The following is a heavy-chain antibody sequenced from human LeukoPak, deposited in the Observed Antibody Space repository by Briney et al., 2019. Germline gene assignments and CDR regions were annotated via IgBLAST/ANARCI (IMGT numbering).Heavy chain of an antibody. Sequence: SVKVSCKASGGTFSSYAISWVRQAPGQGLEWMGGIIPIFGTANYAQKFQGRVTITTDESTSTAYMELSSLRSDDTAVYYCARGTPMSRSGWLLDDDYWGQGTLVTVSP. J-gene: IGHJ4*02. CDR1: GGTFSSYA. CDR3: ARGTPMSRSGWLLDDDY. V-gene: IGHV1-69*05. D-gene: IGHD6-19*01. CDR2: IIPIFGTA.